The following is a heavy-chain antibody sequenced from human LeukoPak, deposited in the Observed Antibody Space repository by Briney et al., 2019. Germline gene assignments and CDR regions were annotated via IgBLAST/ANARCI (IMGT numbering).Heavy chain of an antibody. CDR3: AKDRRQQLVLWYFDL. V-gene: IGHV3-23*01. Sequence: GGSLRLSCSASGFAFSGFAMGWARQAPGKGLEWVSSISGSGGNTYYADSVEGRFTASRDNSKNTLYLQMNSLRAEDTAVYYCAKDRRQQLVLWYFDLWGRGTLVTVSS. J-gene: IGHJ2*01. CDR2: ISGSGGNT. CDR1: GFAFSGFA. D-gene: IGHD6-13*01.